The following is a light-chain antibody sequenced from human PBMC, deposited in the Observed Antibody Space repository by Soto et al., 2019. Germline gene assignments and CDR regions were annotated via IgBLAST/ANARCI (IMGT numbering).Light chain of an antibody. Sequence: EIVLTQSPGTLSLSAGERATLSCRASQGINNNYLAWYQQKPGQAPTVLIYGASSRAPGIPDRFSGSGSGTDFTLTISRLEPEDFAVYYCQPYDASPTFGQGTKVEIK. CDR2: GAS. V-gene: IGKV3-20*01. CDR1: QGINNNY. CDR3: QPYDASPT. J-gene: IGKJ1*01.